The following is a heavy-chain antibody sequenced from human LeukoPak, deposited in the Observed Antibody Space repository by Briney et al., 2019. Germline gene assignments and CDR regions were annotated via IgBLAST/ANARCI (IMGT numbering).Heavy chain of an antibody. D-gene: IGHD3-10*01. J-gene: IGHJ4*02. Sequence: GGSLRLSCAASGFTVSSNYMSWVRQAPGKGLEWVSVIYSGGSTYYADSVKGRFTISSDNSKNTLYLQMNSLRAEDTAVYYCARVGLWFGELHENWGQGTLVTVSS. CDR3: ARVGLWFGELHEN. CDR1: GFTVSSNY. CDR2: IYSGGST. V-gene: IGHV3-66*01.